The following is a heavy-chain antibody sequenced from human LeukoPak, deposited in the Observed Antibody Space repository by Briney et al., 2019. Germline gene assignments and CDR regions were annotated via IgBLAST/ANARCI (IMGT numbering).Heavy chain of an antibody. V-gene: IGHV1-18*01. D-gene: IGHD5-24*01. Sequence: ASVKVSCKASGYTFSRYGINWVRQAPGQGLEWMGWISAYNGNTNYAQNFQGRVTMTTDTSTSTSYMEMRSLRSDDTAVYYCARVRDGYNDAYDIWGQGTMITVPS. CDR1: GYTFSRYG. CDR3: ARVRDGYNDAYDI. CDR2: ISAYNGNT. J-gene: IGHJ3*02.